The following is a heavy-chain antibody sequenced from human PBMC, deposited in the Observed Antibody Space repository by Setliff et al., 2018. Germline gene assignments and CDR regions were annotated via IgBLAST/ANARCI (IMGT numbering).Heavy chain of an antibody. CDR3: SGVSVSPGPGSGGWFDP. J-gene: IGHJ5*02. D-gene: IGHD3-10*01. CDR2: IRGTPYGGTT. CDR1: GFTFGDYA. Sequence: LKISCLGSGFTFGDYAVSWVRQAPGKGLEWISFIRGTPYGGTTEYAASVKGRFTMSRDDSKSIAFLQMNSLTTEDTAIYYCSGVSVSPGPGSGGWFDPWGQGTLVTVSS. V-gene: IGHV3-49*04.